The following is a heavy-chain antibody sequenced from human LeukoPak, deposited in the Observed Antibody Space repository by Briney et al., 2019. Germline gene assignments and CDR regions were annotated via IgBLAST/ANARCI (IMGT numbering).Heavy chain of an antibody. CDR3: ARAALYYDSSGYYWGVRRHPKQKYYFDY. V-gene: IGHV3-48*04. Sequence: GGSLILSCAPSGFTFSSYSMNWVRQAPGKGLEWVSYISSSSSTIYYVDSVNGRFAISRDNAKNSLTLQMNRLTAEDTAVYYCARAALYYDSSGYYWGVRRHPKQKYYFDYWGQGTLVTVSS. J-gene: IGHJ4*02. CDR2: ISSSSSTI. CDR1: GFTFSSYS. D-gene: IGHD3-22*01.